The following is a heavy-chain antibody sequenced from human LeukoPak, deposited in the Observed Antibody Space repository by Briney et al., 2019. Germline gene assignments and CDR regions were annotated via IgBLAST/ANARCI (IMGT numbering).Heavy chain of an antibody. Sequence: PGGSLRLSCAASGFTFSSYAMSWVRQAPGKGLEWVSAISGSGGSTYYADSVKGRFTISRDNSKNTPYLQMNSLRAEDTAVYYCASGLLQGSHYCMDVWGKGTTVTVSS. CDR2: ISGSGGST. V-gene: IGHV3-23*01. CDR3: ASGLLQGSHYCMDV. J-gene: IGHJ6*03. D-gene: IGHD2-15*01. CDR1: GFTFSSYA.